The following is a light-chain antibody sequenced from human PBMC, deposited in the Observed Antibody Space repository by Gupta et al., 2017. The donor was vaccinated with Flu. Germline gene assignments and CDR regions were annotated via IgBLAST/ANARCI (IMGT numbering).Light chain of an antibody. Sequence: QSALTQPASVSGSPGQSITISCTGISSDVGGYDDVSWYQQHPGKAPKLMIYDVTNRPSGVSNRFSGSKSGNTAYLTISGLQAEDEADYYCSAYITTTLDVAFGGGTKLTVL. J-gene: IGLJ2*01. V-gene: IGLV2-14*03. CDR2: DVT. CDR1: SSDVGGYDD. CDR3: SAYITTTLDVA.